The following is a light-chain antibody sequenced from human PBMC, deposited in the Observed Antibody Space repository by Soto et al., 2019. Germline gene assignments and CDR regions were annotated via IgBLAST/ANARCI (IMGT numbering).Light chain of an antibody. Sequence: SYELTQSPSVSVAPGQTARITCGGDNIGSNSVHWYQQKPGQAPVLVVYDDSDRPSGIPERFSGSNSGNTATLTISRVEAGDEADYYCQVWESSSDHVVFGGGTKVTVL. J-gene: IGLJ2*01. CDR1: NIGSNS. CDR2: DDS. CDR3: QVWESSSDHVV. V-gene: IGLV3-21*02.